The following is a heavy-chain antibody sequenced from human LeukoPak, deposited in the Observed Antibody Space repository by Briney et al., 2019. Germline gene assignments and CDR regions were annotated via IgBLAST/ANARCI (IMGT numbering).Heavy chain of an antibody. Sequence: ASVKVSCKASGYTFTSYGISWVRQAPGQGLEWMGWISAYNGNTNYAQKLQGRVTMTTDTSTSTAYMELRSLRSDDTAVYYCARVAGYSSGWYVYDWFDPWGQGTLVTVSS. CDR3: ARVAGYSSGWYVYDWFDP. CDR2: ISAYNGNT. D-gene: IGHD6-19*01. J-gene: IGHJ5*02. CDR1: GYTFTSYG. V-gene: IGHV1-18*01.